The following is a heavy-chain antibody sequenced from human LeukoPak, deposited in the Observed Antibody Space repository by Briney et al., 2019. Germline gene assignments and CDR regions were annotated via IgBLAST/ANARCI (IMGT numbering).Heavy chain of an antibody. D-gene: IGHD2-8*01. CDR2: INPSGGST. V-gene: IGHV1-46*01. CDR1: GYTFTSYY. Sequence: ASVKVSCKASGYTFTSYYMHWVRQAPGQGLEWMGIINPSGGSTSYAQKLQGRVTMTRDTSTSTVYMELSSLRSVDTAVYYCARERGRIVLMVYAIGYWGQGTLVTVSS. J-gene: IGHJ4*02. CDR3: ARERGRIVLMVYAIGY.